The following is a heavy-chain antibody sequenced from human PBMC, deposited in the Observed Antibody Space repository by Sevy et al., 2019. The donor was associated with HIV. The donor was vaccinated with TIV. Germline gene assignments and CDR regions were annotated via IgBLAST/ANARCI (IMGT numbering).Heavy chain of an antibody. J-gene: IGHJ4*02. V-gene: IGHV3-53*01. D-gene: IGHD6-19*01. CDR1: GFTVSSNY. CDR2: IYSGGST. Sequence: GGSLRLSCAASGFTVSSNYMSWVRQAPGKGLEWVSVIYSGGSTYSADSVKGRFTISRDNSKNTLYLQMNSLRAEDTAVYYCARDRAGTIYFDYWGQGTLVTVSS. CDR3: ARDRAGTIYFDY.